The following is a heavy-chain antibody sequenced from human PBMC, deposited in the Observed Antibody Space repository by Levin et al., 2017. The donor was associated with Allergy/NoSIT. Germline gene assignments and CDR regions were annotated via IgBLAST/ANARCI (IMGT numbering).Heavy chain of an antibody. CDR3: AKEYDRDAFDI. V-gene: IGHV3-9*01. CDR1: GFTFDDYA. Sequence: GGSLRLSCAASGFTFDDYAMHWVRQAPGKGLEWVSGISWNSGSIGYADSVKGRFTISRDNAKNSLYLQMNSLRAEDTALYYCAKEYDRDAFDIWGQGTMVTVSS. CDR2: ISWNSGSI. D-gene: IGHD1-1*01. J-gene: IGHJ3*02.